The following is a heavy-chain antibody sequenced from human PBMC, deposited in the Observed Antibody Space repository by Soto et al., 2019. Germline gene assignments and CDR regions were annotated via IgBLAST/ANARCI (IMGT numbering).Heavy chain of an antibody. J-gene: IGHJ3*02. CDR3: AKDRIPSLVHDAFDI. CDR1: GFTFSSYA. CDR2: ISGSGGST. V-gene: IGHV3-23*01. Sequence: EVQLLESGGGLVQPVGSLRLSCAASGFTFSSYAMSWVRQAPGKGLEWVSAISGSGGSTYYADSVKGRFTISRDNSNNTLHLQMNSLTAEDRAVYFCAKDRIPSLVHDAFDIWGQGTMVTVSS. D-gene: IGHD3-10*02.